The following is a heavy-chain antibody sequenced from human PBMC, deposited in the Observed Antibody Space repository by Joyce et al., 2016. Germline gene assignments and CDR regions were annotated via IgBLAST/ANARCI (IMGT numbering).Heavy chain of an antibody. V-gene: IGHV3-30*18. CDR2: ISYDGIYK. D-gene: IGHD6-25*01. CDR1: GLTLSNFG. Sequence: QVQLVESGGGVVQPGRSLRLSCAASGLTLSNFGVQWFRQAPGKGLEGVAVISYDGIYKYYADSVKGRFTISRDNSKNTVFLEMNSLRTEDTAVYYCAKILTATYSSGWFLDYWGQGTLVTVSS. CDR3: AKILTATYSSGWFLDY. J-gene: IGHJ4*02.